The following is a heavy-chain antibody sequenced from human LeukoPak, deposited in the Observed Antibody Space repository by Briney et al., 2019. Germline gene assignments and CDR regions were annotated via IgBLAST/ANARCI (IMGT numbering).Heavy chain of an antibody. CDR1: GGSISSYY. V-gene: IGHV4-59*08. CDR3: ARQTFRTTGIYYFDY. D-gene: IGHD4-17*01. Sequence: SETLSLTCTVSGGSISSYYWSWIRQPPGKGLEWIGYIYYSGSTNYNPSLKSRVTISVDTSKNQFSLKLSSVTAADTAVYYFARQTFRTTGIYYFDYWGQGTLVTVSS. J-gene: IGHJ4*02. CDR2: IYYSGST.